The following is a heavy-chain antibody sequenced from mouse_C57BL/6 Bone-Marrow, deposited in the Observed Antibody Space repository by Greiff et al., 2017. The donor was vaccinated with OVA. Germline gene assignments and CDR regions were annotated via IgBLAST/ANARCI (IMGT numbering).Heavy chain of an antibody. CDR3: ARGWYLDY. CDR1: GYSFTGYY. V-gene: IGHV1-42*01. CDR2: INPSTGGT. J-gene: IGHJ2*01. Sequence: VQLQQSGPELVKPGASVKISCKASGYSFTGYYMNWVKQSPEKSLEWIGEINPSTGGTTYNQKFKAKATLTVDKSSSTAYMQLKSLTSEDSAVYYCARGWYLDYWGQGTTLTVSS. D-gene: IGHD2-3*01.